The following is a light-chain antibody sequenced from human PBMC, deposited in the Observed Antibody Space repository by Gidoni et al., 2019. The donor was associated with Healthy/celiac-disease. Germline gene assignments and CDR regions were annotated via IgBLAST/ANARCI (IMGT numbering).Light chain of an antibody. V-gene: IGKV1-5*03. CDR1: QSISSW. J-gene: IGKJ1*01. Sequence: DIQMTQSPSTLSASVGDRVTITCRASQSISSWLAWYQQKPGKAPKLLIYKASSLESGVPSRFSDSGSGTEFTLTISSLQPDDFATYYCQQYNSYSRTFXQXTKVXIK. CDR2: KAS. CDR3: QQYNSYSRT.